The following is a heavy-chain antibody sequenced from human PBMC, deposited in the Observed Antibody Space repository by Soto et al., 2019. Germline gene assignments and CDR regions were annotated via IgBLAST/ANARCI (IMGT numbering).Heavy chain of an antibody. J-gene: IGHJ4*02. CDR3: ARGGWTTDFDY. Sequence: GGSLRLSCAASAFTVSSNYMSWGRQAPGKGLEWVSVIYGGGSTYYADSVKGRFTISRHNSKNTLYLQMNSLRAEDTAVYYCARGGWTTDFDYWGQGTLVTVSS. V-gene: IGHV3-53*04. CDR2: IYGGGST. CDR1: AFTVSSNY. D-gene: IGHD6-19*01.